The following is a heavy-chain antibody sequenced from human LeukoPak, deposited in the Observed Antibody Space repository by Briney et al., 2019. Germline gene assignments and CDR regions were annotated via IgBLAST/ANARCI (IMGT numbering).Heavy chain of an antibody. J-gene: IGHJ4*02. CDR3: AKSAGSVLAVAGTFDY. V-gene: IGHV3-48*01. CDR1: GFTFSTYS. D-gene: IGHD6-19*01. Sequence: PGGSLRLSCEASGFTFSTYSMNWVRQAPGKGLQWVSYISSSGSAIYYADSVKGRFTISRDNSKNTLYLRMNSLRAEDTAVYYCAKSAGSVLAVAGTFDYWGQGTLVTVSS. CDR2: ISSSGSAI.